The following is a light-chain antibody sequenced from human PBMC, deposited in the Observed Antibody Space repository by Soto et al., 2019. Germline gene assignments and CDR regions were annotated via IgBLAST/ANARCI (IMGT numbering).Light chain of an antibody. CDR3: QQHDILPIT. CDR2: GAS. CDR1: QSVSNRY. J-gene: IGKJ5*01. V-gene: IGKV3-20*01. Sequence: EIVLTQSPGTLSLSPWERATLSCRASQSVSNRYLAWYQQKPGQAPRLLIYGASSRATGIPDRVSGSGSGTDFTLTISRLEPEDFALYYCQQHDILPITFGQGTRLEIK.